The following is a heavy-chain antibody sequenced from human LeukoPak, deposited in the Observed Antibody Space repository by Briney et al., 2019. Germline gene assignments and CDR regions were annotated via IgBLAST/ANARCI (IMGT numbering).Heavy chain of an antibody. V-gene: IGHV5-51*01. D-gene: IGHD3-10*01. CDR3: AIQTSMGRSGDY. Sequence: GEALQISCKGSGCSFTNYWIGWGRPMPGKGMEWMGIIDPSDSDTRYSPSFQGQVTISADRSISTAYLQWSSLMASDTAMYYCAIQTSMGRSGDYWGQGTLVTVS. CDR1: GCSFTNYW. CDR2: IDPSDSDT. J-gene: IGHJ4*02.